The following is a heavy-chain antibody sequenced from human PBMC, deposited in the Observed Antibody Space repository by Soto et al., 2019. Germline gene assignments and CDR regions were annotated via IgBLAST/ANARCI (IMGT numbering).Heavy chain of an antibody. D-gene: IGHD1-26*01. J-gene: IGHJ4*02. CDR3: ARELIPSGAIAY. Sequence: PSETLSLTCTVSGGSISSSNWWSWVRQPPGKGLEWIGEIYHSGSTNYNPSLKSRVTISVDKSKNHFSLKLSSVTAADTAVYYCARELIPSGAIAYWAQGTLVTVSS. CDR2: IYHSGST. V-gene: IGHV4-4*02. CDR1: GGSISSSNW.